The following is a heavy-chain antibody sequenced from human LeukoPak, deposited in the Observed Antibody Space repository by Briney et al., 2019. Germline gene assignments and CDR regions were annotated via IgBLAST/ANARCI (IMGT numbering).Heavy chain of an antibody. CDR3: AKLPYYDILTGYYWGYYFDY. J-gene: IGHJ4*02. CDR2: ISGSGGST. V-gene: IGHV3-23*01. CDR1: GFTFSSYW. Sequence: GGSLRLSCAASGFTFSSYWMHWVRQAPGKGLEWVSAISGSGGSTYYADSVKGRFTISRDNSKNTLYLQMNSLRAEDTAVYYCAKLPYYDILTGYYWGYYFDYWGQGTLVTVSS. D-gene: IGHD3-9*01.